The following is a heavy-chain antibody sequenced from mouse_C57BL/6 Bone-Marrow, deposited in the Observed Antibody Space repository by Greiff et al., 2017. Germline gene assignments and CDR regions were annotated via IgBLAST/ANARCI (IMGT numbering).Heavy chain of an antibody. CDR2: IDPSDSYT. J-gene: IGHJ2*01. V-gene: IGHV1-59*01. CDR3: ARKVPLLRYFDY. D-gene: IGHD1-2*01. Sequence: QVQLQQPGAELVRPGTSVKLSCKASGYTFTSYWMHWVKQRPGQGLEWIGVIDPSDSYTNYNQKFKGKATLTVDTSSSTAYVQLSSLTSEDSAVYYCARKVPLLRYFDYWGQGTTLTVSS. CDR1: GYTFTSYW.